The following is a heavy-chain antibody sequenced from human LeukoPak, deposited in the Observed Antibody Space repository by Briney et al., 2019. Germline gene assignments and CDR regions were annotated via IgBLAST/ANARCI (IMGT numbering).Heavy chain of an antibody. CDR2: IYPGDSDT. D-gene: IGHD6-19*01. V-gene: IGHV5-51*01. CDR1: GYSFTSYW. CDR3: ARRIAVTGFDY. J-gene: IGHJ4*02. Sequence: GESLKISCKGSGYSFTSYWIVWVRQMPGKGLEWMGIIYPGDSDTRYSPPFQGQVTISADKSISTAYLQWSSLKASDTAMYYCARRIAVTGFDYWGQGTLVTVSS.